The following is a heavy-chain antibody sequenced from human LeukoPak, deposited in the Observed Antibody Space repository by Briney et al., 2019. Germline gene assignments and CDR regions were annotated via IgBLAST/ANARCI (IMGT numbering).Heavy chain of an antibody. CDR3: ARVLRYGAVVATDAFDV. CDR2: INQSGDN. J-gene: IGHJ3*01. Sequence: SETLSLTCAVYGGSLSDYNWSWFRQPPGKGLEWIGEINQSGDNHDNPSLKSRVTITLDSSKNQFSLNLRSVTAADTAVYYCARVLRYGAVVATDAFDVWGQGTRVTVSS. CDR1: GGSLSDYN. D-gene: IGHD4-23*01. V-gene: IGHV4-34*01.